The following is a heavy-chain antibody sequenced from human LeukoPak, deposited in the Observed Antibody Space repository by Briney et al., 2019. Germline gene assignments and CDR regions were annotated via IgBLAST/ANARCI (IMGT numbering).Heavy chain of an antibody. CDR1: GGTFSSYA. CDR2: IIPILGIA. Sequence: SVTVSCKASGGTFSSYAISWVRQAPGQGLEWMGRIIPILGIANYAQKFQGRVTITADKSTSTAYMELSSLRSEDTAVYYCASGIQLWLRFDYWGQGTLVTVSS. J-gene: IGHJ4*02. V-gene: IGHV1-69*04. D-gene: IGHD5-18*01. CDR3: ASGIQLWLRFDY.